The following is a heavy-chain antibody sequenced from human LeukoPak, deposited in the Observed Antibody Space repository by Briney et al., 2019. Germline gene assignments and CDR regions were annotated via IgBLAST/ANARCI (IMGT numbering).Heavy chain of an antibody. CDR3: ARHTKGNSGSYNGN. J-gene: IGHJ4*02. V-gene: IGHV4-39*01. Sequence: KTSETLSLTCTVSGGSISSSTYYWGWIRRPPGKGLEWIGSIYYSGSTYYNPSLKSRVSISLDTSTNQFSLKLTSVTAADTAMYYCARHTKGNSGSYNGNWGQGTLVTVSS. CDR2: IYYSGST. CDR1: GGSISSSTYY. D-gene: IGHD1-26*01.